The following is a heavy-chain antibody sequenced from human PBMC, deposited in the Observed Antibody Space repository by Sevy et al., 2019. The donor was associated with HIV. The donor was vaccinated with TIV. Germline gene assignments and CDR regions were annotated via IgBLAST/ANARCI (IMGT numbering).Heavy chain of an antibody. J-gene: IGHJ6*03. CDR1: GFTFSDYY. V-gene: IGHV3-11*05. CDR3: ARGRGCSSTSCTYYYYYYMDV. D-gene: IGHD2-2*01. Sequence: GGSLRLSCAASGFTFSDYYMSWIRQAPGKGLEWVSYISSSSSYTNYADSVKGRFTISRDNAKNSLYLQMNSLRAEDTPVYYCARGRGCSSTSCTYYYYYYMDVWGKGTTVTVSS. CDR2: ISSSSSYT.